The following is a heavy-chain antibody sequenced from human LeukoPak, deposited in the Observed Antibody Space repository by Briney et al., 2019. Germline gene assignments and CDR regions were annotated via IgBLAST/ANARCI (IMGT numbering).Heavy chain of an antibody. V-gene: IGHV1-24*01. CDR1: GYTLTELS. J-gene: IGHJ4*02. Sequence: ASVKVSCKVSGYTLTELSMHWVRQAPGKGLEWMGGIRPETGEPIFAQKFQGRVTITEDTFTDTGYLELRGLTSEDTAVYYCSTDSGRSYFYFDFWGQGTLVTVSS. D-gene: IGHD3-10*01. CDR3: STDSGRSYFYFDF. CDR2: IRPETGEP.